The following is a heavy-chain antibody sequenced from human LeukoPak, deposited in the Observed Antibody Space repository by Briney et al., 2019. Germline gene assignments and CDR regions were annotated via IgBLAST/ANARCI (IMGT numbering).Heavy chain of an antibody. CDR3: ATDFDST. Sequence: GGSLRLSCATSGFTFSNAWMNWVRQAPGKGLEWVGRIRSNSDGGTIDYAAPVKGRFTLSRDDSKTTLYLQKNSLQTEDTAVYYCATDFDSTWGQGTLVTVSS. CDR1: GFTFSNAW. J-gene: IGHJ5*02. D-gene: IGHD3-22*01. CDR2: IRSNSDGGTI. V-gene: IGHV3-15*07.